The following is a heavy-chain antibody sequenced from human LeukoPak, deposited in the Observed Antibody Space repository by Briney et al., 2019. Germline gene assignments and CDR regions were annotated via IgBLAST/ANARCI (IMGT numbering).Heavy chain of an antibody. V-gene: IGHV3-30*04. CDR2: ISYDGSNK. D-gene: IGHD3-10*01. CDR1: GFTFSSYA. CDR3: ARDGGLLWFGESKYYMDV. Sequence: GGSLRLSCAASGFTFSSYAMHWVRQAPGEGLEWVAVISYDGSNKHYADSVKGRFTISRDNSKNTLYLQMNSLRAEDTAVYYCARDGGLLWFGESKYYMDVWGKGTTVTVSS. J-gene: IGHJ6*03.